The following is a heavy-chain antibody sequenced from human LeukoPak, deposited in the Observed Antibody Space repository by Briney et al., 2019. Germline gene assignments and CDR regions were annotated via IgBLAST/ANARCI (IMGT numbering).Heavy chain of an antibody. Sequence: PSETLSLTCAVYGGSFSRYYWSWIRQPPGKGLEWIGEINHSGNTNYSPSLKSRVTISVDTSKNQFSLNLSSVTAADTAVYYCARGDIVVVPAAMRPYYFDYWGQGTLVTVSS. CDR2: INHSGNT. J-gene: IGHJ4*02. D-gene: IGHD2-2*01. V-gene: IGHV4-34*01. CDR1: GGSFSRYY. CDR3: ARGDIVVVPAAMRPYYFDY.